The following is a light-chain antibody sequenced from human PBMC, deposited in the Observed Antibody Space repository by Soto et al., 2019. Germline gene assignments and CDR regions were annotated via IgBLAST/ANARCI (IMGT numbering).Light chain of an antibody. Sequence: EIVLTQSPATLSLSPGERATLSCRASQSVSSYLAWYQQKPGQAPRLLIYDASNRATGIPARFSSSGSGTDFTLTISSLEPEDFAVYYCQQRSNFTFGPGTKVDIK. J-gene: IGKJ3*01. CDR2: DAS. CDR3: QQRSNFT. CDR1: QSVSSY. V-gene: IGKV3-11*01.